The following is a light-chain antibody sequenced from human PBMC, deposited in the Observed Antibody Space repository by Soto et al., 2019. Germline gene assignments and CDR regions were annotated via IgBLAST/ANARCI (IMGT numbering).Light chain of an antibody. J-gene: IGKJ1*01. CDR2: AAS. V-gene: IGKV1-5*01. Sequence: DIQMTQSPSSLSASVGDRVTITCRASQSIRSSLNWYQQKPGKAPKLLIYAASSLESGVPSRFSGSGSGTEFTLTISSLQPDDFATYYCQQYNSYSQTFGQGTKVDIK. CDR1: QSIRSS. CDR3: QQYNSYSQT.